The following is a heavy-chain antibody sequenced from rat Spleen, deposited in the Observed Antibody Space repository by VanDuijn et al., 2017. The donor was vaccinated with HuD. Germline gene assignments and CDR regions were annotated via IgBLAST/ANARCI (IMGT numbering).Heavy chain of an antibody. CDR1: GFILSDYY. Sequence: EVQLVESDGGLVQPGGSLKLSCAASGFILSDYYMAWVRRAPTKGLEWVATISYDGSSAFYRDYVKARFTISRDNSKSTLYLQMDSLRSEDTATYYCTRQGGTMMVVIRDYFDYWGQGVMVTVSS. CDR2: ISYDGSSA. J-gene: IGHJ2*01. CDR3: TRQGGTMMVVIRDYFDY. D-gene: IGHD1-12*02. V-gene: IGHV5-29*01.